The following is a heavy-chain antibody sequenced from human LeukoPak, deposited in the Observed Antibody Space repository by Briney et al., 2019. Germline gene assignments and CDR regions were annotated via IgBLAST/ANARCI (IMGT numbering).Heavy chain of an antibody. CDR1: GFTFSTYW. D-gene: IGHD2/OR15-2a*01. Sequence: GGSLRLSCAASGFTFSTYWMTWVRQAPGKGLEWVANTNQAGTEKNYVDSVKGRFTISRDNAKNSLYLQMNSLRAEDTAVYYCARNMGDYWGQGTLVTVSS. J-gene: IGHJ4*02. CDR2: TNQAGTEK. V-gene: IGHV3-7*04. CDR3: ARNMGDY.